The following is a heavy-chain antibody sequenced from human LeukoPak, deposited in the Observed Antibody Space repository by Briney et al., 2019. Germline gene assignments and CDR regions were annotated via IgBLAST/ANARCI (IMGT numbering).Heavy chain of an antibody. V-gene: IGHV3-30-3*01. D-gene: IGHD3-22*01. CDR2: ISYDGSNK. CDR1: GFTFSSYA. Sequence: PGGSLRLSCAASGFTFSSYAMHWVRQAPGKGLEWVAVISYDGSNKCYADSVKGRFTISRDNSKNTLYLQMNSLRAEDTAVYYCAREPIVVVITSYYYYGMDVWGQGTTVTVSS. CDR3: AREPIVVVITSYYYYGMDV. J-gene: IGHJ6*02.